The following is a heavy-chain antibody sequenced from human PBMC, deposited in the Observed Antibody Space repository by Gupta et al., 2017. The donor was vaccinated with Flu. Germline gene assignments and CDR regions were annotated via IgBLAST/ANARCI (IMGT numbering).Heavy chain of an antibody. CDR3: TRVLGLCGGDCYIPSNWFDP. J-gene: IGHJ5*02. V-gene: IGHV3-49*02. CDR2: IGRKAYGGTT. D-gene: IGHD2-21*02. Sequence: RRAPGEGLEWVGSIGRKAYGGTTEYAASVKGRFTISRDDSKSIAYLQMNSLKTEDTAVYYCTRVLGLCGGDCYIPSNWFDPWGQGTLVTVSS.